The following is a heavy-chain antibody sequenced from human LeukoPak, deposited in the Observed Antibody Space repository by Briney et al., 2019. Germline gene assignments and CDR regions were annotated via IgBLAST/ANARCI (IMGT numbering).Heavy chain of an antibody. J-gene: IGHJ4*02. D-gene: IGHD3-22*01. V-gene: IGHV4-59*01. CDR2: IYYSGST. CDR1: GGSISSYY. Sequence: SSETLSLTCTVSGGSISSYYWSWIRQPPGRGVEWIGYIYYSGSTNYNPSLKSRVTISVDTSKNQFSLKLSSVTAADTAVYYCASGVHYYDSSGYWNYWGQGTLVTVSS. CDR3: ASGVHYYDSSGYWNY.